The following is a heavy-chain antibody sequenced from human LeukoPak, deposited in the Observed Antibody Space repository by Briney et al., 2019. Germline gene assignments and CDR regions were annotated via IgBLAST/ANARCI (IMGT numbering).Heavy chain of an antibody. Sequence: SETLSLTCAVYGGSFSGYYWGWIRQPPGKGPEWIGYIYYSGSTNYNPSLKSRVTISLDTSKNQFSLKLSSVTAADTAVYYCARGRSSGYYYGRTWFDPWGQGTLVTVSS. J-gene: IGHJ5*02. V-gene: IGHV4-59*01. CDR3: ARGRSSGYYYGRTWFDP. CDR1: GGSFSGYY. D-gene: IGHD3-22*01. CDR2: IYYSGST.